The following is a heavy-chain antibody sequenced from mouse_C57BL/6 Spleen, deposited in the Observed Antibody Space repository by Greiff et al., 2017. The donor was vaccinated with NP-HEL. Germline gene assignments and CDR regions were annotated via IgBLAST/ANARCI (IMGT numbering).Heavy chain of an antibody. CDR1: GYTFTSYW. V-gene: IGHV1-61*01. Sequence: QVQLKQPGAELVRPGSSVKLSCKASGYTFTSYWMDWVKQRPGQGLEWIGNIYPSDSETHYNQKFKDKATLTVDKSSSTAYMQLSSLTSEDSAVYYCASEGRGAMDYWGQGTSVTVSS. D-gene: IGHD3-3*01. CDR3: ASEGRGAMDY. J-gene: IGHJ4*01. CDR2: IYPSDSET.